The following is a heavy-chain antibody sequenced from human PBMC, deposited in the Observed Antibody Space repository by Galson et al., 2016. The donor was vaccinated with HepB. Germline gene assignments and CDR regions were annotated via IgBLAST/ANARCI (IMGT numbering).Heavy chain of an antibody. CDR1: GFTVSSKY. CDR2: IHTGGST. D-gene: IGHD3-10*01. CDR3: AKAYGSGSSFYYYYGMDV. V-gene: IGHV3-53*01. Sequence: SLRLSCAASGFTVSSKYMSWVRQAPGKGLEWVSVIHTGGSTYYADSVKGRFTISRDNAKNTLYLQMNSLRAEDTAVYYCAKAYGSGSSFYYYYGMDVWGQGTTVTVSS. J-gene: IGHJ6*02.